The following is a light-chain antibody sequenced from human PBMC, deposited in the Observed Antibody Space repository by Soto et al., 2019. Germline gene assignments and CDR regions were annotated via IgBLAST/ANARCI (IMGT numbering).Light chain of an antibody. Sequence: EIVMTQSPATLSVSLGERATLSCRASQSVSSNLAWYQQKPGQAPSLLIYGASTRATGTPARFSGSGSGTEFTLTISSLQPEDFAIYYCQQYISWPLTFGRGTKVEIK. V-gene: IGKV3-15*01. J-gene: IGKJ4*01. CDR1: QSVSSN. CDR3: QQYISWPLT. CDR2: GAS.